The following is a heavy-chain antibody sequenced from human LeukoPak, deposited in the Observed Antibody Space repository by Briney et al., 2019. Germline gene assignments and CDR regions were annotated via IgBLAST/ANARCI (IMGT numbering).Heavy chain of an antibody. D-gene: IGHD6-6*01. CDR1: GGSISSGGYS. CDR2: IYHSGST. Sequence: SQTLSLTCAVSGGSISSGGYSWSWIRQPPGKGLEWIGYIYHSGSTYYNPSLKSRVTISVDRSKNQFSLKLSSVTAADTAVYYCARVGGIAARRPLYGMDVWGQGTTVTVSS. J-gene: IGHJ6*02. V-gene: IGHV4-30-2*01. CDR3: ARVGGIAARRPLYGMDV.